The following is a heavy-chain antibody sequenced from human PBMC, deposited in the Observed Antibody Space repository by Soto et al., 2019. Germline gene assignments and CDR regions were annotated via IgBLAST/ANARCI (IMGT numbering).Heavy chain of an antibody. J-gene: IGHJ4*02. CDR2: IYHSGST. V-gene: IGHV4-4*02. CDR3: ASLVVAAWDY. D-gene: IGHD2-15*01. CDR1: SVSISSINL. Sequence: QVLRQESGPGLVKPSGTLSLTCAVSSVSISSINLWGWVRQPPGKGLEWIGEIYHSGSTNYNPSLKSRVNILVDKSKHQFSLKLSSVTAADTAVYYCASLVVAAWDYWGQGTLVTVSS.